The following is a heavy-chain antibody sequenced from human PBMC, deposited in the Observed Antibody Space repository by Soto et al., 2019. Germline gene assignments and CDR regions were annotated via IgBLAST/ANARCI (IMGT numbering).Heavy chain of an antibody. CDR2: ITPYNGNA. CDR1: GYTFTNFG. V-gene: IGHV1-18*04. CDR3: ARARMFSGAHHDY. Sequence: QVHLVQSGAVVENPGASVKVSCKASGYTFTNFGINWVRQAPGQGLEWMGWITPYNGNANYPQKQQERLNITTDTSTDTADLELRRLRSDDTAVYFCARARMFSGAHHDYWGQGARVTVS. D-gene: IGHD1-26*01. J-gene: IGHJ4*02.